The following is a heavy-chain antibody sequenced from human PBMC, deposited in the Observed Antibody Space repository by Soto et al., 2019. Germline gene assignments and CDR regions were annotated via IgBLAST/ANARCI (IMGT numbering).Heavy chain of an antibody. CDR3: ASFSITISTNWFDP. CDR2: INSDGSST. D-gene: IGHD3-3*01. V-gene: IGHV3-74*01. Sequence: GGSLRLSCAASGFTFSSYWMHWVRQAPGKGLVWVSRINSDGSSTSYADSVKGRFTISRDNAKNTLYLQMNSLRAEDTAVYYCASFSITISTNWFDPWGQGTLVTVSS. CDR1: GFTFSSYW. J-gene: IGHJ5*02.